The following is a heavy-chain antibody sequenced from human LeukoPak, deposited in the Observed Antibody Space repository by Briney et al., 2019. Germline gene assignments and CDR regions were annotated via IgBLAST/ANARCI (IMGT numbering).Heavy chain of an antibody. D-gene: IGHD2-2*01. Sequence: SETLSLTCAVYGGSFSGYYWSWIRQPPGKGLEWIGEINHSGSTNYNPSLESRVTISVDTSKNQFSLDLSSVTAADTAVYYCARQKCTSISCLTKNAFDIWGQGTMVTVSS. CDR1: GGSFSGYY. J-gene: IGHJ3*02. V-gene: IGHV4-34*01. CDR3: ARQKCTSISCLTKNAFDI. CDR2: INHSGST.